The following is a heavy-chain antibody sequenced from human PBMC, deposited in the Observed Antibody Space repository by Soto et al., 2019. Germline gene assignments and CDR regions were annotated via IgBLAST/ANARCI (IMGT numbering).Heavy chain of an antibody. CDR3: VRDVGNSRVFDY. CDR1: GFIFSTDL. J-gene: IGHJ4*02. CDR2: INSDGSDT. V-gene: IGHV3-74*01. D-gene: IGHD6-13*01. Sequence: PGGPLRRCWAASGFIFSTDLMHWVRQVPGKGLVWVSRINSDGSDTRYAASVNGRFTISRDNAKNTVHLQMDSLRVEDTALYYCVRDVGNSRVFDYWGQGTLVTVSS.